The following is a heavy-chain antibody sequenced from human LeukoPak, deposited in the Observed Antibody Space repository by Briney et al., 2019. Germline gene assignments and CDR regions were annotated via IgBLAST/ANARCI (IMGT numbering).Heavy chain of an antibody. J-gene: IGHJ4*02. V-gene: IGHV4-61*08. CDR1: GGSVSSGDYY. CDR2: IYYSGST. CDR3: ARDNSALDY. Sequence: SETLSLTCSVSGGSVSSGDYYWNWIRQPPGKGLEWVGYIYYSGSTNYNPSLKSRLSISVDRSKNQFSLKLESVTAADTAVYYCARDNSALDYWGQGTLVTVSS. D-gene: IGHD2-21*01.